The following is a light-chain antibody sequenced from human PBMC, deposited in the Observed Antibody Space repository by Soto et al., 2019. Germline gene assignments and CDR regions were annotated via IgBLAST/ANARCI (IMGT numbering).Light chain of an antibody. CDR1: QSVSSN. CDR2: GVY. V-gene: IGKV3D-15*01. CDR3: QQFEDWPT. Sequence: EIVMTQSPTILSVSPGERATLSCRASQSVSSNLAWYQQKPGQAPRLLIYGVYTRAPGIPARFSGSGSGTEFTLTISSLQTDDFASYYCQQFEDWPTFGQGTKVDIK. J-gene: IGKJ1*01.